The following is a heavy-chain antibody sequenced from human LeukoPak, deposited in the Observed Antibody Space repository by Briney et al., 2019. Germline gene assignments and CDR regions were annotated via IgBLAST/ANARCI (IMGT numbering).Heavy chain of an antibody. V-gene: IGHV4-59*01. CDR3: ARAPRDRGYCGATSCFEYMDV. D-gene: IGHD2-2*01. J-gene: IGHJ6*03. CDR2: IYYDGST. CDR1: GASISSFY. Sequence: SETLSLTCTVSGASISSFYWSWIRQPPGKGLEWVGYIYYDGSTNYNPSLKSRLTISVDMSKNQFSLKLNSVTAADTAVYYCARAPRDRGYCGATSCFEYMDVWGRGTTVTISS.